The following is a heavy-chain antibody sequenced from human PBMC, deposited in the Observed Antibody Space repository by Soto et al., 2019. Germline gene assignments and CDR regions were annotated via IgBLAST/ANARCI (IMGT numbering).Heavy chain of an antibody. D-gene: IGHD6-19*01. V-gene: IGHV1-3*01. J-gene: IGHJ4*02. CDR2: IHAGNGNT. Sequence: ASVKVSCKASGYTFTTCAMHWVRQAPGQRPEWMGWIHAGNGNTKYSQKFQGRVTITRDTSASTAYMELSSLRSEDTAVYYCARAVAVPADCDYWGQGTLVTVSS. CDR3: ARAVAVPADCDY. CDR1: GYTFTTCA.